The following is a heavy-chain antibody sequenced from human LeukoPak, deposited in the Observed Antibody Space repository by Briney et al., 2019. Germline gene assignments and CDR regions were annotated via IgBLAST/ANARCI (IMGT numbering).Heavy chain of an antibody. D-gene: IGHD1-26*01. J-gene: IGHJ4*02. CDR1: GFTFSSYE. V-gene: IGHV3-48*03. CDR3: AKDLHSGSPRSAFDY. CDR2: ISSSGSTI. Sequence: SGGSLRLSCAASGFTFSSYEMNWVRQAPGKGLGWVSYISSSGSTIYYADSVKGRFTISRDNAKNSLYLQMNSLRAEDTAVYYCAKDLHSGSPRSAFDYWGQGTLVTVSS.